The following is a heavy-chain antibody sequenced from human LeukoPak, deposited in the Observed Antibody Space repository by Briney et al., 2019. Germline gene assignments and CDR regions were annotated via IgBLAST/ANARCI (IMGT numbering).Heavy chain of an antibody. Sequence: PGGSLRLSWAAAGFTFSNAWMSWVRQAPGKGLGWVGRIKSKTDGGTTDYAAPVKGRFTISRDDSKNTLYLQLNSLKTEDTAVYYCTLSGAEDALDIWGQGTMVTVSS. CDR2: IKSKTDGGTT. V-gene: IGHV3-15*01. CDR3: TLSGAEDALDI. D-gene: IGHD1-26*01. CDR1: GFTFSNAW. J-gene: IGHJ3*02.